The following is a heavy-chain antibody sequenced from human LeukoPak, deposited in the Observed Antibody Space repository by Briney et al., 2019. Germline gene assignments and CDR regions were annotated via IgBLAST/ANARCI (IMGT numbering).Heavy chain of an antibody. V-gene: IGHV4-59*01. D-gene: IGHD3-22*01. CDR1: GGSISNYY. CDR3: ARASSGYSVHF. CDR2: LSYSGTT. Sequence: SETLSLTCTVSGGSISNYYWSWIRQPPGKGLEWIGYLSYSGTTNYDPSLKSRVTISIDTSKNQFSLKLRSVTAADTAMYYCARASSGYSVHFWGQGTVITVSS. J-gene: IGHJ4*02.